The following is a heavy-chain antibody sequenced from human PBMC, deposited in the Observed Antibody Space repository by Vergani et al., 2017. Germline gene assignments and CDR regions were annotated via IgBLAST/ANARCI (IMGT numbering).Heavy chain of an antibody. D-gene: IGHD1-26*01. J-gene: IGHJ6*03. CDR2: NSAYNGNT. Sequence: QVQLVQSGAEVKKPGASVKVSCKASGYTFTSYGISWVRQAPGQGLEWMGWNSAYNGNTNYAQKLQGRVTMTTDTSTSTAYMELRSLRSDDTAVYYCARRVRGYSGSYQAKYYYYYYMDVWGKGTTVTVSS. CDR1: GYTFTSYG. V-gene: IGHV1-18*01. CDR3: ARRVRGYSGSYQAKYYYYYYMDV.